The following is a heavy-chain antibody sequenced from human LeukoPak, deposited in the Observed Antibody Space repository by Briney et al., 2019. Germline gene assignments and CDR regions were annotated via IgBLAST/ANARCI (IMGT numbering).Heavy chain of an antibody. CDR1: GYTFTGYY. CDR3: ARAGGCSSTSCHAGWFDP. V-gene: IGHV1-2*06. CDR2: INPNSGGT. J-gene: IGHJ5*02. Sequence: ASVKVSCKAPGYTFTGYYMHWVRQAPGQGLEWMGRINPNSGGTNYAQKFQGRVTMTRDTSISTAYMELSRLRSDDTAVYYCARAGGCSSTSCHAGWFDPWGQGTLVTVSS. D-gene: IGHD2-2*01.